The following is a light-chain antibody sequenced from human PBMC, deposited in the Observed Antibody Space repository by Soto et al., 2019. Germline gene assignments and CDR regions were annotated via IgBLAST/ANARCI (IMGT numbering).Light chain of an antibody. V-gene: IGKV2-28*01. CDR2: AGS. CDR1: QSLLHSNGYNY. J-gene: IGKJ3*01. Sequence: EIVMTQSPLSLPVTPGEPASISCKSSQSLLHSNGYNYLDWYLQKPGQSPQLLIYAGSNRASGVPVRFSGSGSGTDFTLKIGRVEGEDVGVYYCMQALEAPFAVGPGTKGGYQT. CDR3: MQALEAPFA.